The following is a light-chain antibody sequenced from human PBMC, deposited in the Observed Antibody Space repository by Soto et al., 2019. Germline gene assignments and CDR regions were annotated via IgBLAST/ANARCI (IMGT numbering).Light chain of an antibody. CDR2: DAS. Sequence: DIQMTQSPSTLSASVGDRVTITCRASQSISSWLAWYQQKPGKAPKLLIYDASSLEIGVPSRFSGSGSGTEFTRTISSLQPDDFATYYCQQYNSYAWTFGQGTKVEIK. CDR1: QSISSW. V-gene: IGKV1-5*01. CDR3: QQYNSYAWT. J-gene: IGKJ1*01.